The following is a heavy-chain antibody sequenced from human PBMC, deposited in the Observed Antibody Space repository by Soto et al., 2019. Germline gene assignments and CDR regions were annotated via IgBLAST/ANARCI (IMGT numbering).Heavy chain of an antibody. V-gene: IGHV4-30-4*01. CDR3: ARATTALHGFDV. Sequence: SETLSLTCTVSGDSISSGDYYWNWIRQPPEKGLEYIGHLYYGGSTYYNPSLKSRITISLDTSKIQFSLHLTSVTAADTAVYYCARATTALHGFDVWGQGTLVTVSS. J-gene: IGHJ3*01. CDR1: GDSISSGDYY. CDR2: LYYGGST. D-gene: IGHD1-26*01.